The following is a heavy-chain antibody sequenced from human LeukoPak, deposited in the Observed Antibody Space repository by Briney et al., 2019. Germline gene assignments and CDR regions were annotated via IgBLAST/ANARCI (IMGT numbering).Heavy chain of an antibody. CDR1: GFALSNYW. V-gene: IGHV3-7*01. Sequence: GGSLRLSCAASGFALSNYWMGWVRQAPGKGPEWVANIKQDGSEKYYVDPVKGRFTISRDNAKNSLYLQMNSLRAEDTAVYHCARVSTPLMRLDCWGQGTLVTVSS. J-gene: IGHJ4*02. CDR3: ARVSTPLMRLDC. CDR2: IKQDGSEK. D-gene: IGHD5/OR15-5a*01.